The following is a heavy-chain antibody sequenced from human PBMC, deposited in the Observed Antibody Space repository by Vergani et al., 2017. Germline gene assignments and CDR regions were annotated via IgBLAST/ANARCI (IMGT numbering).Heavy chain of an antibody. J-gene: IGHJ3*02. Sequence: QLQLQESGPGLVKPSATLSPTCSVSGASIRSSNYYWGWTRQPPGKGLEWNASIYYSGSTYYNPSLKSRVPISVDTSKNHFFLKLRSVTAADTAVYCCARNPYCGGDCYSDAFDIWGQGTMVTVSS. V-gene: IGHV4-39*07. CDR3: ARNPYCGGDCYSDAFDI. CDR2: IYYSGST. D-gene: IGHD2-21*02. CDR1: GASIRSSNYY.